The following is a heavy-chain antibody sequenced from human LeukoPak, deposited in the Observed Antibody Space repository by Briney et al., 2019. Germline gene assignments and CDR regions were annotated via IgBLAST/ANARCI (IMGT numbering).Heavy chain of an antibody. V-gene: IGHV3-74*01. Sequence: WMHWVRQAPGKGLVWVSRINSDGSSTSYADSVKGRFTISRDNAKNTLYLQMNSLRAEDTAVYYCARDDSSGGDLLDYWGQGTLVTVSS. D-gene: IGHD2-21*02. CDR1: W. J-gene: IGHJ4*02. CDR2: INSDGSST. CDR3: ARDDSSGGDLLDY.